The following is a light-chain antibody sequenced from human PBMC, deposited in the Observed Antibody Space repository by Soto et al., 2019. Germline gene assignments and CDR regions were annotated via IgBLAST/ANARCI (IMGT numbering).Light chain of an antibody. Sequence: QSALTRPPSASGTPGERVTIPCSGSSSNIGSNYVYWYQQLPGTAPKLLIYRNNQRPSGVPDRFSGSKSGTSASLAISGLRSEDEADYYCAAWDDSLSGHYVFGTGTKVTVL. J-gene: IGLJ1*01. V-gene: IGLV1-47*01. CDR1: SSNIGSNY. CDR2: RNN. CDR3: AAWDDSLSGHYV.